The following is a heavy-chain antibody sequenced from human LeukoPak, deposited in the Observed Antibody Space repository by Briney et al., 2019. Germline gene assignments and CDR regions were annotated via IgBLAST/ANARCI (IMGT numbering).Heavy chain of an antibody. CDR1: GFSFSSYT. V-gene: IGHV3-23*01. J-gene: IGHJ4*02. Sequence: QTGGSLRLSCAASGFSFSSYTMSWVRQAPGKGLEWVSSISGSSGSTFYADSVKGRFTISRGNSKNTLYLQMNSLRAEDTAVYYCAKGQLWFEVPPLDYWGQGTLVTVSS. CDR3: AKGQLWFEVPPLDY. CDR2: ISGSSGST. D-gene: IGHD2-21*01.